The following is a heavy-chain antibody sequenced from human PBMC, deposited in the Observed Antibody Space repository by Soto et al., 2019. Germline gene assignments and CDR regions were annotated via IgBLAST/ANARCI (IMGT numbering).Heavy chain of an antibody. J-gene: IGHJ6*02. CDR1: GFAFSSFS. CDR3: ARGRDYNYGMDV. CDR2: IKHDGAEK. Sequence: GGSLRLSCAASGFAFSSFSMAWVRQPPGKGLEWVANIKHDGAEKYSVDSLKGRFSVSRDNAKNSLYLQINSLRAEDTAVYYCARGRDYNYGMDVWGQGTSVTVSS. V-gene: IGHV3-7*03.